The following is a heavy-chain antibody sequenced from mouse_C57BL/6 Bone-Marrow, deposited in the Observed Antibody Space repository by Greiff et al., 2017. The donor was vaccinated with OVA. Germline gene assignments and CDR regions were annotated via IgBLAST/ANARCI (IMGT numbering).Heavy chain of an antibody. CDR2: IHPNSGST. J-gene: IGHJ4*01. D-gene: IGHD2-4*01. Sequence: VQLMESGAELVKPGASVKLSCKASGYTFTSYWMHWVKQRPGQGLEWIGMIHPNSGSTNYNEKFKSKATLTVDKSSSTAYMQLSSRTSEDSAVYYCARPYDYDRDYYAMDYWGQGTSVTVSS. CDR1: GYTFTSYW. CDR3: ARPYDYDRDYYAMDY. V-gene: IGHV1-64*01.